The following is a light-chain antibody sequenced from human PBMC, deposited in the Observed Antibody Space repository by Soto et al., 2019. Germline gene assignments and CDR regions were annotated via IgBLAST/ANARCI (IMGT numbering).Light chain of an antibody. Sequence: DIVMTQSPLSLPVTPGESASISCRSSQSLLHSNGYNYLDWYLQKPGQSPQLLIYLGSNRASGVPDRFSGSGSGTDFTLKISRVEAEDVGVYYCMQALQTPWTFVQGTKVEIK. CDR2: LGS. CDR3: MQALQTPWT. J-gene: IGKJ1*01. CDR1: QSLLHSNGYNY. V-gene: IGKV2-28*01.